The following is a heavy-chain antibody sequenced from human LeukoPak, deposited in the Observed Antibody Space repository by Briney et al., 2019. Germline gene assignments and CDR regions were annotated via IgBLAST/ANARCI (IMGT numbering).Heavy chain of an antibody. CDR1: GFTFSWNW. CDR3: ARDNTYFSGSRYYDRFDF. V-gene: IGHV3-7*01. Sequence: GGSLRLSCVASGFTFSWNWMSWLRQAPGKGLEWVANIKQDGSEKYYVDSVKGRFTISRDNAKNSLYLQMNSLRVDDTAVYYCARDNTYFSGSRYYDRFDFWGQGTLVTVSS. J-gene: IGHJ4*02. CDR2: IKQDGSEK. D-gene: IGHD2-15*01.